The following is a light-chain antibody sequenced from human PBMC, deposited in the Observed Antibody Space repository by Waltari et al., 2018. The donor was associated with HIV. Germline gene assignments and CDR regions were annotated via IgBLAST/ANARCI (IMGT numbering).Light chain of an antibody. CDR2: GAS. Sequence: EIVLTQSPGTLSLSPGERATLSCRASQSVSSSDLAWYPQKPGQAPRLLIYGASSRATGIPDRFSGSGSGTDFTLTISRLEPEDFAVYYCQQYGSSPGITFGPGTKVDIK. CDR1: QSVSSSD. J-gene: IGKJ3*01. CDR3: QQYGSSPGIT. V-gene: IGKV3-20*01.